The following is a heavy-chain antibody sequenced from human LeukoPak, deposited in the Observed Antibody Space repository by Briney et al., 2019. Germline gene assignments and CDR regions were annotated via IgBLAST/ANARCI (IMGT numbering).Heavy chain of an antibody. CDR2: INHSGST. Sequence: PSETLSLTCAVYGGSFSGYYWSWIRQPPWKGLEWIGEINHSGSTNYNPSLKSRVTISVDTSKNQFSLKLSSVTAADTAVYYCARGAAGPFNYWGQGTLVTVSS. CDR3: ARGAAGPFNY. V-gene: IGHV4-34*01. D-gene: IGHD6-13*01. CDR1: GGSFSGYY. J-gene: IGHJ4*02.